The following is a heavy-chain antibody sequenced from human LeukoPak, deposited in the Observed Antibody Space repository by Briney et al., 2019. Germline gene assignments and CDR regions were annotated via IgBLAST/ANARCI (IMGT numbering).Heavy chain of an antibody. V-gene: IGHV4-59*08. D-gene: IGHD2-2*02. CDR1: GGSISNYY. Sequence: SETLSLTCTASGGSISNYYWSWIRQPPGAGLEWIGYTYYTGSTSYNPSLKSRVTLSVDTSKSQFSLKLSSVTAADTAVYYCARHVSFIGESSSSYTAFDYWGQGTLVTVSS. CDR3: ARHVSFIGESSSSYTAFDY. CDR2: TYYTGST. J-gene: IGHJ4*02.